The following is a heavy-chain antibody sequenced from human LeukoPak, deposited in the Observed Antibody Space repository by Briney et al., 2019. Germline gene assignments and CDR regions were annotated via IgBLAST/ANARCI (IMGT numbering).Heavy chain of an antibody. D-gene: IGHD6-19*01. CDR2: ISWNSGSI. J-gene: IGHJ6*02. Sequence: PGRSLRLSCAASGFTFDDYAMHWVRQAPGKGLEWVSGISWNSGSIGYADSVKGRFTISRDNAKNSLYLQMNSLRAEDTAVYYCARDKLYSSGWNGMDVWGQGTTVTVSS. CDR1: GFTFDDYA. CDR3: ARDKLYSSGWNGMDV. V-gene: IGHV3-9*01.